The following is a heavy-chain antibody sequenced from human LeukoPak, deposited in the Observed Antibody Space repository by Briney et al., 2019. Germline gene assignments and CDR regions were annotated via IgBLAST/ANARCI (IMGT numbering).Heavy chain of an antibody. D-gene: IGHD6-13*01. V-gene: IGHV4-39*01. CDR2: IYYSGST. CDR1: GGSISSSSYY. Sequence: PSETLSLTCTVSGGSISSSSYYWGWTRQPPGKGLEWIGSIYYSGSTYYNPSLKSRVTISVDTSKNQFSLKLSSVTAADTTVYYCARQRELAAAGTAFDYWGQGTLVTVSS. CDR3: ARQRELAAAGTAFDY. J-gene: IGHJ4*02.